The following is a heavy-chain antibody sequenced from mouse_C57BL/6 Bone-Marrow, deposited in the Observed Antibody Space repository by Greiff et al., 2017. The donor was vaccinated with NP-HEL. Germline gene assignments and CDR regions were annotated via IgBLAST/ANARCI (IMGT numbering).Heavy chain of an antibody. CDR3: TRAGVYYGSKGAMDY. CDR1: GFTFSSYA. Sequence: EVKLVESGEGLVKPGGSLKLSCAASGFTFSSYAMSWVRQTPEKRLEWVAYISSGGDYIYYADTVKGRFTISRDNARNTLYLQMSSLKSEDTAMYYCTRAGVYYGSKGAMDYWGQGTSVTVSS. J-gene: IGHJ4*01. D-gene: IGHD1-1*01. CDR2: ISSGGDYI. V-gene: IGHV5-9-1*02.